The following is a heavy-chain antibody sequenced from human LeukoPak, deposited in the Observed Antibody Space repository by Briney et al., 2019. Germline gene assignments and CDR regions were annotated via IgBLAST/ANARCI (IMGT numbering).Heavy chain of an antibody. CDR1: GFSFSSYA. V-gene: IGHV3-23*01. CDR2: ISGSGGST. J-gene: IGHJ4*02. Sequence: GGSLRLSCAASGFSFSSYAMNWVRQAPGKGLEWVSAISGSGGSTYYADSVKGRFTISRDNSKNTPYLQMNSLRAEDTAVYYCAKERYSSSSGLEPDYWGQGTLVTVSS. D-gene: IGHD6-6*01. CDR3: AKERYSSSSGLEPDY.